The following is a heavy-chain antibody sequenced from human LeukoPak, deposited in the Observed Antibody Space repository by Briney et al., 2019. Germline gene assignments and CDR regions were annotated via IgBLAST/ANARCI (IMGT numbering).Heavy chain of an antibody. J-gene: IGHJ5*02. CDR2: FYYSGST. CDR1: GGSISSGGYY. D-gene: IGHD3-16*01. Sequence: SQTLSLTCTVSGGSISSGGYYWSWLPQHPGKGRVWFGYFYYSGSTYYNPSLKSRVTISVYTYKNQFSLRLSPGTAWDTAGCACVRGWGLGELGVVSWGQGTLVTVSS. CDR3: VRGWGLGELGVVS. V-gene: IGHV4-31*03.